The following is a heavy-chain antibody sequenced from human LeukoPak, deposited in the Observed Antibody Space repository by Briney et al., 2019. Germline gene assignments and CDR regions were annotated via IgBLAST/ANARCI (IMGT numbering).Heavy chain of an antibody. V-gene: IGHV3-9*01. CDR2: ISWNSGSI. J-gene: IGHJ4*02. D-gene: IGHD3-22*01. CDR1: GFTFDGYS. CDR3: AKDYYYDSSCYYWAPGDY. Sequence: GGSLRLSCAASGFTFDGYSMHWVRQAPGKGLEWVSGISWNSGSIGYADSVKGRFTTSRDNAKNSLYLQMNSLRAEDTALYYCAKDYYYDSSCYYWAPGDYWGQGTLVTVSS.